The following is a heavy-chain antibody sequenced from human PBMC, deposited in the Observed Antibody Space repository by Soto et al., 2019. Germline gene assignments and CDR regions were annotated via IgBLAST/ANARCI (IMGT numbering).Heavy chain of an antibody. CDR1: GDSVSTHYW. J-gene: IGHJ5*02. V-gene: IGHV4-4*02. CDR2: THHSGST. D-gene: IGHD2-2*01. Sequence: QVQLQESGPGLVKPSGTLSLTCAVSGDSVSTHYWRSWVRQSPGKGLEWIGETHHSGSTHYNPSLNSRVTISVDKSKNDFSLKLTSVTAADTAVYYCARNGDCSSSRCNVGWFDPWGRGTLVTVSS. CDR3: ARNGDCSSSRCNVGWFDP.